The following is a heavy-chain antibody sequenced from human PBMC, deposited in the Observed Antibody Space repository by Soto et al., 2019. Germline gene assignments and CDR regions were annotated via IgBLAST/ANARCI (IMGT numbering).Heavy chain of an antibody. Sequence: QVQLVESGGGVVQPGRSLRLSCAASGFTFSSYGMHWVRQAPGKGLEWVAVIWYDGSNKYYADSMKGRFTISRDNSKNTLYLQMNSLRAEDTAVYYCARDPQVRPYYYYGMDVWGQGTTVTVSS. V-gene: IGHV3-33*01. CDR3: ARDPQVRPYYYYGMDV. J-gene: IGHJ6*02. CDR1: GFTFSSYG. D-gene: IGHD3-22*01. CDR2: IWYDGSNK.